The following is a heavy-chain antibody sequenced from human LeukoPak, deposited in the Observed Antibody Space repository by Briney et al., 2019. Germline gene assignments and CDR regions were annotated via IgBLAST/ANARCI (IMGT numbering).Heavy chain of an antibody. V-gene: IGHV4-31*03. J-gene: IGHJ3*02. CDR3: ARTAFGEFAPAHAFDI. D-gene: IGHD3-10*01. CDR2: IYYSGST. Sequence: SQTLSLTCIVSGGSISSGGYYWSWIRQHPGKSLEWIGYIYYSGSTYYNPSLKSRVTISVDTSKNQFSLKLSSVTAADTAVYYCARTAFGEFAPAHAFDIWGQGTMVTVSS. CDR1: GGSISSGGYY.